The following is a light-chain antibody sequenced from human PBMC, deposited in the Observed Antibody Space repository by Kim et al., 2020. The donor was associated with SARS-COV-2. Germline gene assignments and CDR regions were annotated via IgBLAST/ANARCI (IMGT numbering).Light chain of an antibody. Sequence: GHTFTTYSTGTTRDVGIPERVSWYHKSPGKAPRLMIYDVTMRPSGGSNRFSGSKSGNTASLSISGVQAEDEADYYCCTYALRITYLFGTGTKVIVL. J-gene: IGLJ1*01. CDR3: CTYALRITYL. CDR2: DVT. CDR1: TRDVGIPER. V-gene: IGLV2-23*02.